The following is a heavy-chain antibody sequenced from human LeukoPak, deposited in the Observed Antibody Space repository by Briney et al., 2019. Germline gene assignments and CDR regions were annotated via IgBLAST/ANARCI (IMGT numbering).Heavy chain of an antibody. J-gene: IGHJ4*02. D-gene: IGHD4-17*01. CDR2: INPNSGGT. Sequence: ASVKVSCKASGYTFTGYYMHWVRQAPGQGLEWMGWINPNSGGTNYAQKFQGRVTMTRDTSISTAYMELSRLRSDDTAVYYCARGREPDYGDYRETYFDYWGQGTLVTVSS. CDR3: ARGREPDYGDYRETYFDY. V-gene: IGHV1-2*02. CDR1: GYTFTGYY.